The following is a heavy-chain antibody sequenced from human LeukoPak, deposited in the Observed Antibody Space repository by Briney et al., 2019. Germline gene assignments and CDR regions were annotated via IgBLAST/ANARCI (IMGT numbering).Heavy chain of an antibody. J-gene: IGHJ4*02. CDR1: GYTFTSYD. CDR3: ARGRRWERRGGYYFDC. Sequence: ASVKVSCKASGYTFTSYDINWVRQATGQGLEWMGWMNPNSGNTGYAQKFQGRVTITRNTSISTAYMELSSLRSEDPAVYYCARGRRWERRGGYYFDCWGQGTLVTVSA. CDR2: MNPNSGNT. V-gene: IGHV1-8*03. D-gene: IGHD1-26*01.